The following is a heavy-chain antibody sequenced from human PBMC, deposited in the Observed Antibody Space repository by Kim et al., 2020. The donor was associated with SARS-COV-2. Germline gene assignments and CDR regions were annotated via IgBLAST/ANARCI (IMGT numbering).Heavy chain of an antibody. D-gene: IGHD3-3*01. CDR1: GFTFDDYA. CDR2: ISWNSGSI. CDR3: AKDMRSSWSGYIPPYYYYGMDV. J-gene: IGHJ6*04. Sequence: GGSLRLSCAASGFTFDDYAMHWVRQAPGKGLEWVSGISWNSGSIGYADSVKGRFTISRDNAKNSLYLQMNSLSAEDTALYYCAKDMRSSWSGYIPPYYYYGMDVWGKGTTVTVSS. V-gene: IGHV3-9*01.